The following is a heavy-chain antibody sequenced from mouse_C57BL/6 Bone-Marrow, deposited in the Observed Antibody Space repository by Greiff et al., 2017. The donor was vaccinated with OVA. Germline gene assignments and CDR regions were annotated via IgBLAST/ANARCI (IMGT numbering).Heavy chain of an antibody. V-gene: IGHV3-6*01. J-gene: IGHJ3*01. D-gene: IGHD1-1*01. CDR2: ISYDGSN. CDR3: ARDSPYGSTWFAY. Sequence: EVKLMESGPGLVKPSQSLSLTCSVTGYSITSGYYWNWIRQFPGNKLEWMGYISYDGSNNYNPSLKNRISITRDTSKNQFFLKLNSVTTEDTATYYCARDSPYGSTWFAYWGQGTLVTVSA. CDR1: GYSITSGYY.